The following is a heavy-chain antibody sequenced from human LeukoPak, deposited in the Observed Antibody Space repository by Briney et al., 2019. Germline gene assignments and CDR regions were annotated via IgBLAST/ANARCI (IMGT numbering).Heavy chain of an antibody. D-gene: IGHD1-26*01. V-gene: IGHV3-7*03. CDR3: ARNRYSGSYGVDY. CDR2: IKQDGSEK. CDR1: GFTFSSYW. Sequence: GGSLRLSCAASGFTFSSYWMSWVRQAPGEGLEWVANIKQDGSEKYYVDSVKGRFTISRDNAKNSLYLQMNSLRAEDTAVYYCARNRYSGSYGVDYWGQGTLVTVSS. J-gene: IGHJ4*02.